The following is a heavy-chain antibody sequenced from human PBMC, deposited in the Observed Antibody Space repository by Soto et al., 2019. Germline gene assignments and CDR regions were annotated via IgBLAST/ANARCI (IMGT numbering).Heavy chain of an antibody. CDR2: TYYRSKWYN. CDR1: GDSVSSNSAA. Sequence: PSQPLSLPCAISGDSVSSNSAAWNWIRQSPSRGLEWLGRTYYRSKWYNDYAVSVKSRITINPDTSKNQFSLQLNSVTPEDTALYYCVRKDGSSWYYYYGLEGWCQGITVTVSS. CDR3: VRKDGSSWYYYYGLEG. D-gene: IGHD6-13*01. V-gene: IGHV6-1*01. J-gene: IGHJ6*02.